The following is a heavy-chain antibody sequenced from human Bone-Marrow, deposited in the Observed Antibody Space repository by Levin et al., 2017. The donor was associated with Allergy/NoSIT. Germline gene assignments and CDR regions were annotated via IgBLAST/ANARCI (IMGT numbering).Heavy chain of an antibody. V-gene: IGHV3-15*01. CDR1: GFTFKDVW. Sequence: GESLKISCTGSGFTFKDVWMTWVRQAPGKGLEWVGRIRTDAEGGTTDYATPMKDRFTISRDDSRKTLYLKINGLKTEDTAVYFCAAGLGLTDNDYWGQGTLVTVSS. CDR3: AAGLGLTDNDY. D-gene: IGHD3-9*01. J-gene: IGHJ4*02. CDR2: IRTDAEGGTT.